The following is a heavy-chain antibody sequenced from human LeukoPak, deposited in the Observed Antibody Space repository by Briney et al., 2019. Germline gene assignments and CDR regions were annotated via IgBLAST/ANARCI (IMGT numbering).Heavy chain of an antibody. Sequence: SETLSLTCTISGGSISSSSYYWGWIRQPPGKGLEWIGSIYYSGSTYYNPSLKSRVTISVDTSKNQFSLKLGSVTAADTAVYYCARRRRTVVTPSGIDYWGQGTLVTVSS. J-gene: IGHJ4*02. CDR3: ARRRRTVVTPSGIDY. CDR1: GGSISSSSYY. D-gene: IGHD4-23*01. CDR2: IYYSGST. V-gene: IGHV4-39*01.